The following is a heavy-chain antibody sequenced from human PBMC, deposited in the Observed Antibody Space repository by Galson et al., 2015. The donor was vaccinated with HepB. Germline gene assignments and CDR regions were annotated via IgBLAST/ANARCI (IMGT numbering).Heavy chain of an antibody. CDR3: ARDGSSGSGTVDCMDV. J-gene: IGHJ6*02. V-gene: IGHV3-33*01. Sequence: CAASGFTFSSYGMHWVRQAPGKGLEWVAVIWYDGSNKYYADSVKGRFTISRDNSKNTLYLQMNSLRAEDTAVYYCARDGSSGSGTVDCMDVWGQGTTVTVSS. CDR1: GFTFSSYG. D-gene: IGHD3-10*01. CDR2: IWYDGSNK.